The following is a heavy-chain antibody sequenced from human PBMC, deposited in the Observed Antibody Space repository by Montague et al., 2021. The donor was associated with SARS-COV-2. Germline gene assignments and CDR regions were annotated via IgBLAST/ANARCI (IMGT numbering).Heavy chain of an antibody. Sequence: SLRLSCSASGFTFNNYSFHWVRQAPGKGLVWVSRIGRDGTNINYADSVKGRFIISRDNATNSLYLQMNSLRVEDTALYYCAGAHDGGGGSSSSYSYYGMDVWGQGTTVTVSS. CDR2: IGRDGTNI. D-gene: IGHD2-15*01. CDR1: GFTFNNYS. J-gene: IGHJ6*02. V-gene: IGHV3-74*01. CDR3: AGAHDGGGGSSSSYSYYGMDV.